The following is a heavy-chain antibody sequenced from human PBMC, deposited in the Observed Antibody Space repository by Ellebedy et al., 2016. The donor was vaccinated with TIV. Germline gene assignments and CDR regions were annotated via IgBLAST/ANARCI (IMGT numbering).Heavy chain of an antibody. J-gene: IGHJ3*01. CDR2: ISNSDGSTT. D-gene: IGHD5-24*01. CDR3: ARQRGAWLQLKAFDF. CDR1: GFTFSDYS. V-gene: IGHV3-11*01. Sequence: GESLKISCAASGFTFSDYSMSWIRQAPGKGLAWVSYISNSDGSTTYYADSVKGRFTISRDNAKNSLCLQMNSLRAEDTAVYYCARQRGAWLQLKAFDFWGQGTMVTVSS.